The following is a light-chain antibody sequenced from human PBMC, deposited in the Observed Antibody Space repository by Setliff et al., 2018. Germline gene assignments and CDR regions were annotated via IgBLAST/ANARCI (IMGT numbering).Light chain of an antibody. Sequence: DIVMTQSPDSLAVSLGERATINCKSSQSIFYSSNNRNYLAWYQQKPGQPPKLLISWASTRQSGVPDRFGGSGSGADFALTISSLHAEDVAVYFCQQYYKTPLTFGQGTKVDIK. CDR2: WAS. V-gene: IGKV4-1*01. CDR3: QQYYKTPLT. J-gene: IGKJ1*01. CDR1: QSIFYSSNNRNY.